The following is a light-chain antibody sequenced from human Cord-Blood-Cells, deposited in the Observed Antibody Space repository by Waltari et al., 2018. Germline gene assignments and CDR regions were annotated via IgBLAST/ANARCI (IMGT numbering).Light chain of an antibody. V-gene: IGKV3-11*01. CDR2: DAS. CDR3: QQRSNWPPIT. Sequence: EIVLTQPPATLSLSPGARAPPSCRASQSVSSYLAWYQQKPGQAPRLLIYDASNRATGIPARFSGSGSGTDFTLTISSLEPEDFAVYYCQQRSNWPPITFGQGTRLEIK. J-gene: IGKJ5*01. CDR1: QSVSSY.